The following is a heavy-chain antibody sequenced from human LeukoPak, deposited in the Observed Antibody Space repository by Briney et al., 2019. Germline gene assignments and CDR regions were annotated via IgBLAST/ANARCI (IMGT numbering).Heavy chain of an antibody. V-gene: IGHV3-30*02. Sequence: GGSLRLSCAASGFTFSSYGMHWVRQAPGKGLEWVAFIRYDGSNKYYADSVKGRFTIPRDNSKNTLYLQMNSLRAEDTAVYYCAKDGIVRRYFDYWGQGTLVTVSS. J-gene: IGHJ4*02. D-gene: IGHD2/OR15-2a*01. CDR2: IRYDGSNK. CDR3: AKDGIVRRYFDY. CDR1: GFTFSSYG.